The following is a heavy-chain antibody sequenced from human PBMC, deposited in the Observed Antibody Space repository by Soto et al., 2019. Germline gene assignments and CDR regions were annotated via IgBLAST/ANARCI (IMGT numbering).Heavy chain of an antibody. V-gene: IGHV1-69*06. CDR1: GGTFSSYA. CDR3: ARDQGAWIQLWLQGNYYYGIDV. Sequence: SVKVSCKASGGTFSSYAISWVRQAPGQGLEWMGGIIPIFGTANYAQKFQGRVTITADKSTSTAYMELSSLRSEDTAVYYCARDQGAWIQLWLQGNYYYGIDVWGQGTTVAVSS. CDR2: IIPIFGTA. D-gene: IGHD5-18*01. J-gene: IGHJ6*02.